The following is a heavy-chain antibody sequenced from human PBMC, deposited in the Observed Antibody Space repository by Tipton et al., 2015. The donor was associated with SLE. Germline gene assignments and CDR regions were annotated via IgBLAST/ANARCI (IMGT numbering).Heavy chain of an antibody. CDR3: ASASWNYGFFDY. CDR2: ISMGGGSS. CDR1: TFTVTSYA. D-gene: IGHD1-7*01. J-gene: IGHJ4*02. V-gene: IGHV3-23*01. Sequence: SLRLSCAASTFTVTSYAMTWVRQAPGKGLEWVSTISMGGGSSYYADSVKGRFAISRDNSKNTLYLQMNSLRAEDTAVYYCASASWNYGFFDYWGQGTLVTVSS.